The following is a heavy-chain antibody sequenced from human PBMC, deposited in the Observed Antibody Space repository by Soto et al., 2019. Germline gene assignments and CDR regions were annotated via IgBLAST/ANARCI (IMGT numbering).Heavy chain of an antibody. CDR1: GGTFSSYA. J-gene: IGHJ6*01. V-gene: IGHV1-69*01. Sequence: QVQLVQSGAEVKKPGSSVKVSCKASGGTFSSYAISWVRQAPGQGLEWMGGIIPIFGTANYAQKFQGRVTITGDDARSTADVELSSLRSEDTAVYYCASGQQLANYSEYCRDVCGQGTTVTVSS. CDR3: ASGQQLANYSEYCRDV. CDR2: IIPIFGTA. D-gene: IGHD6-13*01.